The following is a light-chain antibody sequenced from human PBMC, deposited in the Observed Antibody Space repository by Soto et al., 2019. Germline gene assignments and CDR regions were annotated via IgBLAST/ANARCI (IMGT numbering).Light chain of an antibody. CDR3: QLWDGSGDHPGV. CDR1: NIGSKS. V-gene: IGLV3-21*04. J-gene: IGLJ2*01. CDR2: YYS. Sequence: SYELTQPPSVSVAPGKTARITCGGNNIGSKSVHWYQQKPGQAPVVVIYYYSDRPSGIPERFSGANSGNTATLTINRVEAGDEADYYCQLWDGSGDHPGVFGGGTKLTVL.